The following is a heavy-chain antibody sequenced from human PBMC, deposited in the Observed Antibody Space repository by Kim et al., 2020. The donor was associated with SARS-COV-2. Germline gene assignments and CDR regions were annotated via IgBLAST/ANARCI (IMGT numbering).Heavy chain of an antibody. D-gene: IGHD3-22*01. J-gene: IGHJ5*02. CDR2: IYYSGST. CDR1: GGSISSYY. Sequence: SETLSLTCTVSGGSISSYYWSWIRQPPGKGLEWIGYIYYSGSTNYNPSLKSRVTISVDTSKNQFSLKLSSVTAADTAVYYCARLGYDSRNWFDPWGQGTL. CDR3: ARLGYDSRNWFDP. V-gene: IGHV4-59*08.